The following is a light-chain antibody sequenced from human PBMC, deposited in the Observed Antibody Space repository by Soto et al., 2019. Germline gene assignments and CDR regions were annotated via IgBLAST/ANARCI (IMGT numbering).Light chain of an antibody. CDR3: QQYAGAPWT. Sequence: EIVLTQSPGTLSVSPGERAALSCKASQSVTSNYLAWYQQRPGQAPRLLIYAANRRATGSPDMLTGSGSGTDFNLTISSLEPEDSALYYWQQYAGAPWTFGEGTRVEIK. V-gene: IGKV3-20*01. CDR1: QSVTSNY. J-gene: IGKJ1*01. CDR2: AAN.